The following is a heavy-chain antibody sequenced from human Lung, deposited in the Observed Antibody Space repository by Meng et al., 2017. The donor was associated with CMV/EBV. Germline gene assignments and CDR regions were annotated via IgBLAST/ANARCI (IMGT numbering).Heavy chain of an antibody. CDR3: ARNGQYYDFWSGYYKISHYYYYGMDV. CDR1: GFTFSRYE. D-gene: IGHD3-3*01. J-gene: IGHJ6*02. V-gene: IGHV3-48*03. Sequence: SCAASGFTFSRYEMNWVRQAPGKGLEWVSYISSSGSTIYYADSVKGRFTISRDNTNNSLYLQMNSLRAEDTAVYYCARNGQYYDFWSGYYKISHYYYYGMDVXGQGXTVTVSS. CDR2: ISSSGSTI.